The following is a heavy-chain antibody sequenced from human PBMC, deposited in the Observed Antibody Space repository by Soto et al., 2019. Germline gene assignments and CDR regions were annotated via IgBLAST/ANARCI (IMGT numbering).Heavy chain of an antibody. CDR1: GGSISSYY. V-gene: IGHV4-59*01. J-gene: IGHJ3*02. CDR3: ARGSGGSSWDAFDI. Sequence: SETLSLTCTVSGGSISSYYWSWIRQPPGKGLEWIGYIYYSGSTNYNPSLKSRVTISVDTSKNQFSLKLSSVTAADTAVYYCARGSGGSSWDAFDIWGQGTMVTV. D-gene: IGHD2-15*01. CDR2: IYYSGST.